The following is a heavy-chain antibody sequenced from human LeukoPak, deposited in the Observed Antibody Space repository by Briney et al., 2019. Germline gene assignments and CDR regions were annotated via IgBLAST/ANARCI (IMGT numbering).Heavy chain of an antibody. CDR1: GFTFDDYA. CDR2: ISWNSGSI. J-gene: IGHJ3*02. CDR3: AKGRGYSYGYDAFDI. D-gene: IGHD5-18*01. Sequence: GRSLRLSCAASGFTFDDYAMHWVRQAPGKGLEWVSGISWNSGSIGYADSVKGRFTFSRDNAKNSLYLQMNSLRAEDTALYYCAKGRGYSYGYDAFDIWGQGTMVTVSS. V-gene: IGHV3-9*01.